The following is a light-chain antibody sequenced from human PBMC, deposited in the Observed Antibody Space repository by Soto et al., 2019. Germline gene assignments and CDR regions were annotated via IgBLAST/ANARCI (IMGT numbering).Light chain of an antibody. CDR1: SSNIGAGYD. J-gene: IGLJ2*01. V-gene: IGLV1-40*01. CDR3: QSYDSSLSV. Sequence: QSVLTQPPSVSGAPGQRVTISCTGSSSNIGAGYDVHWYQQLPGTAPKLLIYGNSNRPSGVPDLFSGSKSGTSASLAITGLQAEDEADYYCQSYDSSLSVFGGGTKLTVL. CDR2: GNS.